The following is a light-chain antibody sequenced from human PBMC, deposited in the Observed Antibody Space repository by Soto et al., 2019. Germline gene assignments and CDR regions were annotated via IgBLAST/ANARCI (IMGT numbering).Light chain of an antibody. Sequence: EIVMTHSPATLSVSPGERATLSCRASQSVSSNLAWYQQKPGQAPRLLIYGASTRATDIPARFSGSGSGTEFTLTISSLQSEDFAVYYCQQYNNWPPGKFGQGTKVDIK. CDR3: QQYNNWPPGK. CDR1: QSVSSN. V-gene: IGKV3-15*01. J-gene: IGKJ1*01. CDR2: GAS.